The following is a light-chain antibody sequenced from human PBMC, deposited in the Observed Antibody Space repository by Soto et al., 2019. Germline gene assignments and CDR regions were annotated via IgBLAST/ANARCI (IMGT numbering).Light chain of an antibody. J-gene: IGKJ5*01. CDR1: QSVRSK. Sequence: IVRPQTPDTLSVSPGERATLSCRASQSVRSKLAWYQQKPGQAPRLLIYDASTRATGIPARFSGSGSGTEFTLTISSLQSEDFAVYYCQQYNNWPPITFGQGTRLEIK. CDR3: QQYNNWPPIT. V-gene: IGKV3-15*01. CDR2: DAS.